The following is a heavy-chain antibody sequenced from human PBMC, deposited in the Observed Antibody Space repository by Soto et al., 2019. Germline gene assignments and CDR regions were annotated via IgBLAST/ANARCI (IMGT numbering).Heavy chain of an antibody. CDR2: INSDGSST. CDR3: ARVSTMVRGVHGMGV. CDR1: GFTFSSYW. Sequence: EVQLVESGGGLVQPGGSLRLSCAASGFTFSSYWMHWVRQAPGKGLVWVSRINSDGSSTSYADSVKGRFTISRDNAKNTLYLPMNSLRAEDPAVYYCARVSTMVRGVHGMGVWGQGTTVTVSS. D-gene: IGHD3-10*01. V-gene: IGHV3-74*01. J-gene: IGHJ6*02.